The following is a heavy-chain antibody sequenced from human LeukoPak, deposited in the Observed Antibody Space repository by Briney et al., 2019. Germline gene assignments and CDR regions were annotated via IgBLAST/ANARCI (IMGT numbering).Heavy chain of an antibody. CDR3: ARVPVEWFGELSTNYYYYMDV. J-gene: IGHJ6*03. D-gene: IGHD3-10*01. V-gene: IGHV3-20*01. CDR1: GFTFDDYG. Sequence: SGGSLRLSCAASGFTFDDYGMSWVRQAPGKGLEWVSGINWNGGSTGYADSVKGRFTISRDNAKNSLYLQMNSLRAEDTALYHCARVPVEWFGELSTNYYYYMDVWGKGTTVTISS. CDR2: INWNGGST.